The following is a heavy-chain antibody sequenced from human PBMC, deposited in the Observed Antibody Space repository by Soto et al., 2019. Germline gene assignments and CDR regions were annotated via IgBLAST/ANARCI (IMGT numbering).Heavy chain of an antibody. CDR1: GESVTSSNW. J-gene: IGHJ4*02. Sequence: XETLSLACAVSGESVTSSNWWGWFRQAPGKGLEWIGEIYHIGATTYNPSLKSRATISVDPSNNHCSLKLTSVTAADTAVYFCERDLGTGTDYWGRGTLVTVSS. CDR3: ERDLGTGTDY. V-gene: IGHV4-4*01. CDR2: IYHIGAT. D-gene: IGHD1-1*01.